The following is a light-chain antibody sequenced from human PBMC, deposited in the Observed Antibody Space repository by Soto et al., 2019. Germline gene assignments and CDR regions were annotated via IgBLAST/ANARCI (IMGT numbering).Light chain of an antibody. J-gene: IGKJ3*01. CDR2: DAS. Sequence: EIVLTQSPATLSLSPGERATLSCRASRSVSRYLAWYQQKPGQAPRLLVSDASSMATGIPARFSGSGSGTAFFPIISSLVPDEFVVYYCHQRSNWPFTFGPGTKVDIK. V-gene: IGKV3-11*01. CDR3: HQRSNWPFT. CDR1: RSVSRY.